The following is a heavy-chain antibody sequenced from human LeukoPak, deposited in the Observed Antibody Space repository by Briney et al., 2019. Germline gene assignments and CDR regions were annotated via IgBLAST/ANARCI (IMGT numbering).Heavy chain of an antibody. CDR3: ARATVNIVVRYFDWLSHHIDYYFDY. Sequence: ASVKVSCKASGYTFTIYGISWVRQAPGQGLEWMGWISAYNGNTNYAQKLQCRVTMTTDTSTSTAYMELRSLRSDDTAVYYCARATVNIVVRYFDWLSHHIDYYFDYWGQGTLVTVSS. CDR1: GYTFTIYG. D-gene: IGHD3-9*01. J-gene: IGHJ4*02. CDR2: ISAYNGNT. V-gene: IGHV1-18*01.